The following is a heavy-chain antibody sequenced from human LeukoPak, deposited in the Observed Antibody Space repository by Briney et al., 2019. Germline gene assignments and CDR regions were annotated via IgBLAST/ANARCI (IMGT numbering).Heavy chain of an antibody. CDR2: ISGDGART. D-gene: IGHD1-14*01. V-gene: IGHV3-23*01. CDR1: AFPFSTYV. CDR3: AKGGLTTPLHY. Sequence: GGSLRLSCAASAFPFSTYVMSWVRQAPGGGLEWISSISGDGARTYYTNSVKGRFTIFRDNPKNTLFLLVNSLRVEDTAVYYCAKGGLTTPLHYWGQGTLVTVSS. J-gene: IGHJ4*02.